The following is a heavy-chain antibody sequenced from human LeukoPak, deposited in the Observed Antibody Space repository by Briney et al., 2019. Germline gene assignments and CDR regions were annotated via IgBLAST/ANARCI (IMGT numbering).Heavy chain of an antibody. Sequence: SCVVSGFTVSNAWMSWVRQAPGKGLEWIGEINHSGSTNYNPSLKSRVTISVDTSKNQFSLKLSSVTAADTAVYYCARLRSIAARHWYFDLWGRGTLVTVSS. CDR3: ARLRSIAARHWYFDL. J-gene: IGHJ2*01. CDR1: GFTVSNAW. CDR2: INHSGST. V-gene: IGHV4-34*01. D-gene: IGHD6-6*01.